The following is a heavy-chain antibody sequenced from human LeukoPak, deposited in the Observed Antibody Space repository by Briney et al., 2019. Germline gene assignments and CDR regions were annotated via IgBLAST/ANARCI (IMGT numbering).Heavy chain of an antibody. CDR2: ISSGSSDI. J-gene: IGHJ4*02. CDR1: GFTFSTYS. D-gene: IGHD5-18*01. CDR3: ARLTGVVNAFDY. V-gene: IGHV3-21*01. Sequence: GGSLRLSCAASGFTFSTYSMTWVRQAPGKGLEWVSSISSGSSDISYADSVKGRFTISRDNAKYSLYLQVNSLRAEDTAVYYCARLTGVVNAFDYWGQGTLVTVSS.